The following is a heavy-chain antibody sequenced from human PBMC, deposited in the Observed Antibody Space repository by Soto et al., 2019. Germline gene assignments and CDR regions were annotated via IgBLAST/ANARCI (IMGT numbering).Heavy chain of an antibody. J-gene: IGHJ3*02. CDR1: GFTFSSYS. V-gene: IGHV3-48*01. CDR3: ARDEEHDFWSGYYSAFDI. D-gene: IGHD3-3*01. CDR2: ISSSSSTI. Sequence: PGGSLRLSCAASGFTFSSYSMNWVRQAPGKGLEWVSYISSSSSTIYYADSVKGRFTISRDNAKNSLYLQMNSLRAEDTAVYYCARDEEHDFWSGYYSAFDIWGRGTRVTVSS.